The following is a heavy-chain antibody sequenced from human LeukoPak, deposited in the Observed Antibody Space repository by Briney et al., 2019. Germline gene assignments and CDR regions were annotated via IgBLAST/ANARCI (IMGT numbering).Heavy chain of an antibody. CDR1: GFTFSSYW. D-gene: IGHD1-26*01. V-gene: IGHV3-7*01. CDR3: ARVVGAGYFDL. CDR2: INQDGSGK. J-gene: IGHJ2*01. Sequence: GGSLRLSCAASGFTFSSYWMSWVRQAPGKGLEWVANINQDGSGKYYVDSVKGRSTISRDNAKNSLYLKMNSLRAEDTAVYYCARVVGAGYFDLWGRGTLVTVSS.